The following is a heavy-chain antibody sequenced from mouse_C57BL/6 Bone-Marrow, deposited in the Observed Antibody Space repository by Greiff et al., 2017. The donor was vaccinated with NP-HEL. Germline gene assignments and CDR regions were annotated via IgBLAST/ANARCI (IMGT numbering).Heavy chain of an antibody. CDR1: GYTFTDYN. V-gene: IGHV1-18*01. CDR3: ARSIYDGYPFDV. J-gene: IGHJ1*03. CDR2: INPNNGGT. D-gene: IGHD2-3*01. Sequence: EVQLQQSGPELVKPGASVKIPCKASGYTFTDYNMDWVKQSHGKSLEWIGDINPNNGGTIYNQKFKGKATLTVDKSSSTAYMELRSLTSEDTAVYYCARSIYDGYPFDVWGTGTTVTVSS.